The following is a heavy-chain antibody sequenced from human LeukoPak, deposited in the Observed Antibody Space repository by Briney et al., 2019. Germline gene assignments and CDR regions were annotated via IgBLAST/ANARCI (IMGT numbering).Heavy chain of an antibody. CDR1: GFTFSSYG. V-gene: IGHV3-30*02. Sequence: PGGSLRLSCAASGFTFSSYGMHWVRQAPGKGLEWVAFIRYDGSNKYYADSVKGRFTISRDNSKNTLYLQMNSLRAEDTAVYYCAKDNSSGYYYPDYWGQGTLVTASS. J-gene: IGHJ4*02. CDR3: AKDNSSGYYYPDY. D-gene: IGHD3-22*01. CDR2: IRYDGSNK.